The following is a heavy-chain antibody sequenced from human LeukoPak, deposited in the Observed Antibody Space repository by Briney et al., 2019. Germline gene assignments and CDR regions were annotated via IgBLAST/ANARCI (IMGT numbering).Heavy chain of an antibody. CDR1: GGSISSGGYS. J-gene: IGHJ1*01. Sequence: SQTLSLTCAVSGGSISSGGYSWSWIRQPPGKGLEWIGYTYHSGSTYYNPSLKSRVTISVDRSKNQFSLKLSSVTAADTAVYYCASSSTVTSASAEYFQHWGQGTLVTVSS. CDR3: ASSSTVTSASAEYFQH. V-gene: IGHV4-30-2*01. CDR2: TYHSGST. D-gene: IGHD4-17*01.